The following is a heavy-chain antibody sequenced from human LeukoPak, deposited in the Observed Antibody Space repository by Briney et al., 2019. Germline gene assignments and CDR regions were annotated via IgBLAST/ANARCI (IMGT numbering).Heavy chain of an antibody. J-gene: IGHJ4*02. V-gene: IGHV3-23*01. CDR3: AKARGYSKSWYDY. CDR2: ITGSAGST. Sequence: PGGSLRLSCAASGFTLSNYAMSWVRQAPGKGLEWVSGITGSAGSTYYADSVKGRFTISRDNSNNTLYLQMNRLRAEDTAVYYCAKARGYSKSWYDYWGQGTLLTVSS. CDR1: GFTLSNYA. D-gene: IGHD6-13*01.